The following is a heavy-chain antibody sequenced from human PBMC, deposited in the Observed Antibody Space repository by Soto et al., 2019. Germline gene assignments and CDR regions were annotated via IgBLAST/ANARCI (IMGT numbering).Heavy chain of an antibody. CDR3: ARIKWDYYGSRTGDAFDI. Sequence: PTLVNPTQTLTLTCTFSGFSLSTSGMCVSWIRQPPGKALGWLALIDWDDEKNYSTTLKTRLTISKDTSKYHVVLTMTNMDPVDTASYYCARIKWDYYGSRTGDAFDIWGQGTMVTVSS. CDR1: GFSLSTSGMC. V-gene: IGHV2-70*01. J-gene: IGHJ3*02. D-gene: IGHD3-10*01. CDR2: IDWDDEK.